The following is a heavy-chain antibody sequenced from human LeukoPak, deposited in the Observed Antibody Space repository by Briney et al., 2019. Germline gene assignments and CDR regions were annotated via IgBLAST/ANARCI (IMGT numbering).Heavy chain of an antibody. D-gene: IGHD1-26*01. CDR3: ERDEKVGATDY. Sequence: ASVKVSCKASGYTFTGYYMHWVRQAPGQGLKRMGRINPNSGGTNYAQKFQGRVTMTRDTSISTAYMELSRLRSDDTAVYYCERDEKVGATDYWGQGTLVTVSS. CDR2: INPNSGGT. J-gene: IGHJ4*02. CDR1: GYTFTGYY. V-gene: IGHV1-2*06.